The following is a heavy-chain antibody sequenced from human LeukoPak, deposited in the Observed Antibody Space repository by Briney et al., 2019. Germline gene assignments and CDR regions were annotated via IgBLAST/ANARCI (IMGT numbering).Heavy chain of an antibody. V-gene: IGHV3-48*03. Sequence: GGSLRLSCAAAGFTFSSYEMNWVSQAPGKGLEWVSYISSSGSTIYYADSVKGRFTISRDNAKNSLYLQMNSLRAEDTAVYYCARSYSGYGNYYDSSGYLRYWGQGTLVTVSS. CDR3: ARSYSGYGNYYDSSGYLRY. J-gene: IGHJ4*02. D-gene: IGHD3-22*01. CDR1: GFTFSSYE. CDR2: ISSSGSTI.